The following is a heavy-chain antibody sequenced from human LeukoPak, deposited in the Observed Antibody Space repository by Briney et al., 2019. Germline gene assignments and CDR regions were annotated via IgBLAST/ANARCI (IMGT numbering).Heavy chain of an antibody. D-gene: IGHD2/OR15-2a*01. CDR3: ARTLPYYYYMDV. V-gene: IGHV4-4*07. Sequence: NPSETLSLTCTVSGGSISSYYWSWIRQPAGKGLEWIGRIYTSGSTNYNPSLKSRVTISVDTSENQFSLKLSSVTAADTAVYYCARTLPYYYYMDVWGKGTTVTVSS. CDR1: GGSISSYY. CDR2: IYTSGST. J-gene: IGHJ6*03.